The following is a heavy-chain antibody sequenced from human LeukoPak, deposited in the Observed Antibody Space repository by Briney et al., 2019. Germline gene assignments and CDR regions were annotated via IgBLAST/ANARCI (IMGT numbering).Heavy chain of an antibody. J-gene: IGHJ3*02. CDR3: ARSGYYYDSSGYSIDAFDI. Sequence: PSETLSLTCAVYGGSFSGYYWSWIRQPPGKGLEWIGEINHSGSTNYNPSLQSRVTISVDTSKNQFSLKLSSVTAADTAVYYCARSGYYYDSSGYSIDAFDIWGQGTMVTVSS. V-gene: IGHV4-34*01. CDR2: INHSGST. CDR1: GGSFSGYY. D-gene: IGHD3-22*01.